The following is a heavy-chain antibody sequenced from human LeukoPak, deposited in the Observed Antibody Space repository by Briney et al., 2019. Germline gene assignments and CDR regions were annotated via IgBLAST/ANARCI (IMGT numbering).Heavy chain of an antibody. D-gene: IGHD3-10*01. V-gene: IGHV3-9*01. J-gene: IGHJ5*02. CDR3: AKDHSPYYYGSGNNWFDP. Sequence: GGSLRLSCAASGFTFDDYGMSWVRQAPGKGLEWVSGISWNSGSIGYADSVKGRFTISRDNAKNSLYLQMNSLRAEDTALYYCAKDHSPYYYGSGNNWFDPWGQGTLVTVSS. CDR1: GFTFDDYG. CDR2: ISWNSGSI.